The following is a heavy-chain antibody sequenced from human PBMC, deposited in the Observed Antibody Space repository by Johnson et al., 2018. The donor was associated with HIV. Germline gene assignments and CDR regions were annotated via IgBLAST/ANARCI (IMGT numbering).Heavy chain of an antibody. J-gene: IGHJ3*02. V-gene: IGHV3-11*04. Sequence: VQLVESGGGLVQPGGSLRLSCAASGFTFSDYYMSWIRQAPGKGLEWVSYISSSGSTLYYADSVKGRFTISRDNSKNSLYLQMNSRSAEDPAVYYCASSTIVVIRPYDAFDIWGQGTMVTVSS. CDR3: ASSTIVVIRPYDAFDI. D-gene: IGHD3-22*01. CDR1: GFTFSDYY. CDR2: ISSSGSTL.